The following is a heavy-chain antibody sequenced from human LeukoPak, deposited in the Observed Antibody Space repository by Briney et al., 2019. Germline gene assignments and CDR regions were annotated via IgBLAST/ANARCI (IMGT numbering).Heavy chain of an antibody. CDR1: GYRFNTYW. CDR3: ATSESQTKFDF. CDR2: IFPGASET. J-gene: IGHJ4*02. V-gene: IGHV5-51*01. D-gene: IGHD1/OR15-1a*01. Sequence: GESLKISCKGSGYRFNTYWIGWVRQMPGKGLEWMGIIFPGASETIYSPSFQGQVTISADKSLSTAYLQWSSLKASDSAMYYCATSESQTKFDFWGQGTLVTASS.